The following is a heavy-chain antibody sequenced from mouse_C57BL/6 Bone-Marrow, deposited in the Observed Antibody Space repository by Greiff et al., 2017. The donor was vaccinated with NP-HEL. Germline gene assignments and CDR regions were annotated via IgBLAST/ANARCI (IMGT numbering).Heavy chain of an antibody. Sequence: EVQLVESGGGLVQPGGSLSLSCAASGFTFTDYYMSWVRQPPGKALEWLGFIRNRANGYTSEYSASVKGRFTISRDNSQSSLYLQMNALRAEDSATYYCARAIYYDYADDPCYAMDYWGQGTSVTVSS. V-gene: IGHV7-3*01. CDR3: ARAIYYDYADDPCYAMDY. J-gene: IGHJ4*01. CDR1: GFTFTDYY. D-gene: IGHD2-4*01. CDR2: IRNRANGYTS.